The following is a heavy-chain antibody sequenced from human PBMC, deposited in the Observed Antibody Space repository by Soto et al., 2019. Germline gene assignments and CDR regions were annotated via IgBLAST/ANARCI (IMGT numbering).Heavy chain of an antibody. CDR3: ASRRYSSGRGYYFGY. Sequence: PGGSLRLSCAASGFTFSDYYMSWIRQAPGKGLEWVSYISSSSSYTNYADSVKGRFTISRDNAKNSLYLQMNSLRAEDTAVYYCASRRYSSGRGYYFGYWGQGTLVTVSS. D-gene: IGHD6-19*01. CDR2: ISSSSSYT. J-gene: IGHJ4*02. V-gene: IGHV3-11*06. CDR1: GFTFSDYY.